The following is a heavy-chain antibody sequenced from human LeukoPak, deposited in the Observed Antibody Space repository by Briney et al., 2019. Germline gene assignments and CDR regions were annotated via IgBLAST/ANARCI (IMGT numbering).Heavy chain of an antibody. J-gene: IGHJ4*02. D-gene: IGHD1-7*01. V-gene: IGHV3-11*04. CDR1: GFTLSDHY. CDR2: ISSRGSAI. CDR3: ARDLKLGTSYEFDY. Sequence: PGGSLRLSCAASGFTLSDHYMNWIRQAPGKGLEWISYISSRGSAIYCADSVKGRFTISRDNAKNSPYLQMNSLRVEDTAVYYCARDLKLGTSYEFDYWGQGTLVTVSS.